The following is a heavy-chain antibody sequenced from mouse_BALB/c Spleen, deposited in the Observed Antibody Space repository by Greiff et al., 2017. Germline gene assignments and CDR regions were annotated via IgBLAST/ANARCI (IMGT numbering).Heavy chain of an antibody. Sequence: VQLQQSGAELVRPGASVTLSCKASGYTFTDYEMHWVKQTPVHGLEWIGAIDPETGGTAYNQKFKGKATLTADKSSSTAYMELRSLTSEDSAVDYCTRSTMITTFAYWGQGTLVTVSA. V-gene: IGHV1-15*01. D-gene: IGHD2-4*01. J-gene: IGHJ3*01. CDR1: GYTFTDYE. CDR2: IDPETGGT. CDR3: TRSTMITTFAY.